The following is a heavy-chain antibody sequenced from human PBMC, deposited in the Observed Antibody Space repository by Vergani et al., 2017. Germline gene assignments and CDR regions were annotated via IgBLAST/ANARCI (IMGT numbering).Heavy chain of an antibody. Sequence: QVQLVQSGAEVKKPGSSVKVSCKASGGTFSSYAISWVRQAPGQGLEWMGRIIPIFGTANYAQKFQGRVTITADESTSTAYMELSSLRSEDTAVDYCARDLRGIVVVPENWFDPWGQGTLVTVSS. CDR2: IIPIFGTA. CDR1: GGTFSSYA. J-gene: IGHJ5*02. CDR3: ARDLRGIVVVPENWFDP. D-gene: IGHD2-2*01. V-gene: IGHV1-69*18.